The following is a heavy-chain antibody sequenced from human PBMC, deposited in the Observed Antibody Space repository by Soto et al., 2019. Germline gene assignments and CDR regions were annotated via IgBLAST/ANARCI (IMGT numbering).Heavy chain of an antibody. Sequence: WASVQVSCKASGYTFTSYAMHWVRQAPGQRLEWMGWINAGNGNTKYSQKFQGRVTITRDKSTSTAYMELSSLRSEDTAVYYCASTVVVTASDYYYYGMDVWGQGTTVTVSS. CDR2: INAGNGNT. J-gene: IGHJ6*02. V-gene: IGHV1-3*01. D-gene: IGHD2-21*02. CDR1: GYTFTSYA. CDR3: ASTVVVTASDYYYYGMDV.